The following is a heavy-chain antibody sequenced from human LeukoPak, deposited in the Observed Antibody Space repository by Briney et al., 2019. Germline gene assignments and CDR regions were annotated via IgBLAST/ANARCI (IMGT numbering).Heavy chain of an antibody. CDR2: INHSGST. Sequence: SETPSLTCAVYGGSFSGYYWSWIRQPPGKGLEWIGEINHSGSTNYNPSLKSRVTISVDTSKNQFSLKLSSVTAADTAVYYCARGGRYCTNGVCYHYYYYYGMDVWGQGTTVTVSS. V-gene: IGHV4-34*01. CDR3: ARGGRYCTNGVCYHYYYYYGMDV. J-gene: IGHJ6*02. D-gene: IGHD2-8*01. CDR1: GGSFSGYY.